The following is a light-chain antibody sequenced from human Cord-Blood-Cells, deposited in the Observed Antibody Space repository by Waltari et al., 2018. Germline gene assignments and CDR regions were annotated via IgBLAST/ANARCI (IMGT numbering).Light chain of an antibody. CDR2: EGS. V-gene: IGLV2-23*01. CDR3: CSYAGSSTYV. Sequence: QSALTQPASVSGSPGQSITISCTGTSSDVGSYNLVSWYQQHPGKAPKLMIYEGSKRPAGVSNRLSGSESGNTASLTISGLQAEDEADYYCCSYAGSSTYVFGTGTKVTVL. CDR1: SSDVGSYNL. J-gene: IGLJ1*01.